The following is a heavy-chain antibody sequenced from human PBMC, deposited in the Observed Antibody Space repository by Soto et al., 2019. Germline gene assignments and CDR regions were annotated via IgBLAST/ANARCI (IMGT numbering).Heavy chain of an antibody. CDR1: GGSMSSYY. Sequence: SETLSLTCTVSGGSMSSYYWTWIRQPAGKGLEWIGRVHSSGGTHYNPSLKSRVTISLDTSKNQFSLRLLSVTDADTAVYYCARGQRFSDWFDPWGQGTLVTVSS. V-gene: IGHV4-4*07. CDR2: VHSSGGT. CDR3: ARGQRFSDWFDP. D-gene: IGHD3-3*01. J-gene: IGHJ5*02.